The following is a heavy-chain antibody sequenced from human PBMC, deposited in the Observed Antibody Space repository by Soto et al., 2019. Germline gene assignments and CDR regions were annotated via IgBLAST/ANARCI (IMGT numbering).Heavy chain of an antibody. CDR2: IIPIFGTA. J-gene: IGHJ3*02. D-gene: IGHD2-15*01. CDR1: GGTFSSYA. V-gene: IGHV1-69*13. CDR3: ARDIRYCSGGSCYGPGAFGI. Sequence: ASVKVSCKASGGTFSSYAISWVRQAPGQGLEWMGGIIPIFGTANYAQKFQGRVTITADESTSTAYMELSSLRSEDTAVYYCARDIRYCSGGSCYGPGAFGIWGQGTMVTVSS.